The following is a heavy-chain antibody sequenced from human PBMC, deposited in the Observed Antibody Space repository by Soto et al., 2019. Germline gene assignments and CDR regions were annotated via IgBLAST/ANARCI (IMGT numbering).Heavy chain of an antibody. J-gene: IGHJ4*02. CDR1: GGSFSGYY. CDR2: INHSGST. D-gene: IGHD2-8*02. CDR3: ARDKITGLFDY. V-gene: IGHV4-34*01. Sequence: SETLSLPCGVEGGSFSGYYWPWIRQPPGTGLEWIGEINHSGSTNYNPSLKSRVTISVDTSKNQFSLKLTSVTAADTAVYYCARDKITGLFDYWGQGTLVTVSS.